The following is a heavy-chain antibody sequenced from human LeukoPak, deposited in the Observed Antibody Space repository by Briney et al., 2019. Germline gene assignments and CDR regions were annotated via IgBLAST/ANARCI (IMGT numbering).Heavy chain of an antibody. CDR2: INSDGYSL. D-gene: IGHD6-13*01. J-gene: IGHJ4*02. CDR1: GFTFSSYW. V-gene: IGHV3-74*01. CDR3: ARLGYSSSWYCFDY. Sequence: GGSLRLSCAASGFTFSSYWMHWVRQAPGKGLVWVSRINSDGYSLSYADSVKGRFTISRDNTKNTLYLEMNSLRVEDTAVYYCARLGYSSSWYCFDYWGQGTLVTVSS.